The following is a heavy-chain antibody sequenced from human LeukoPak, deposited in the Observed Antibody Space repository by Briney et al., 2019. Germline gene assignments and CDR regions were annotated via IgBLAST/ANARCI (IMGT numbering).Heavy chain of an antibody. V-gene: IGHV3-33*01. CDR1: GFSFTSYG. D-gene: IGHD4-23*01. Sequence: GGSLRLSCAASGFSFTSYGMHWVRQAPGKGLEWVAVIWYDGTNKYYADSVKGRFTISRDTSNNMLYLQMNSLRAEDTAVYYCTRVSESGNSDYWGQGTLVTVSS. J-gene: IGHJ4*02. CDR2: IWYDGTNK. CDR3: TRVSESGNSDY.